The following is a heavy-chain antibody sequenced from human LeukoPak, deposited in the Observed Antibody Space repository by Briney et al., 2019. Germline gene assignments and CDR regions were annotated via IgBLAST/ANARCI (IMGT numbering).Heavy chain of an antibody. V-gene: IGHV3-30*18. Sequence: GRSLRLSCAASGFTFSSYGMHWVRQDPGKGLEGVAVISYDGSNTYYADSVKGRFTISRDNSKNMLYLQMNSLRAEDTAVYYCAKPYYYGSRSYMDYWGQGTLVTVSS. CDR1: GFTFSSYG. D-gene: IGHD3-10*01. CDR2: ISYDGSNT. CDR3: AKPYYYGSRSYMDY. J-gene: IGHJ4*02.